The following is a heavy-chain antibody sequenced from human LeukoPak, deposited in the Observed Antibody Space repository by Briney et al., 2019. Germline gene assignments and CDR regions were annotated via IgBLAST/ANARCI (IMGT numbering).Heavy chain of an antibody. D-gene: IGHD1-1*01. CDR3: ARDHSGTQDY. CDR1: GFTFSSYG. CDR2: IWYDGSNE. J-gene: IGHJ4*02. V-gene: IGHV3-33*01. Sequence: PGGSLRLSCAASGFTFSSYGMHWVRQAPGKGLEWVAVIWYDGSNEYYADSVKGRFTIFRDNRRNTLYLQMNSLRAEDTAVYSCARDHSGTQDYWGQGTLVTVSS.